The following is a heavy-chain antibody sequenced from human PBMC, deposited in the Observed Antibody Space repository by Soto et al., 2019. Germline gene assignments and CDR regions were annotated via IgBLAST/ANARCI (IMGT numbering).Heavy chain of an antibody. J-gene: IGHJ6*03. CDR3: AGGIAAAGTDYYYYMDV. CDR2: IIPILGIA. Sequence: ASVKVSCKASGGTFSSYTISWVRQAPGQGLEWMGRIIPILGIANYAQKFQGRVTITADKSTSTAYMELSSLRSEDTAVYYCAGGIAAAGTDYYYYMDVWGKGTTVTVSS. V-gene: IGHV1-69*02. CDR1: GGTFSSYT. D-gene: IGHD6-13*01.